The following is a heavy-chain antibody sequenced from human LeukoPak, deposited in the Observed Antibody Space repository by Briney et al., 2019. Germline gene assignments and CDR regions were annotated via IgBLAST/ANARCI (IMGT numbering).Heavy chain of an antibody. CDR2: VFYSGNT. J-gene: IGHJ3*02. CDR3: ARAGIAAAGPAGAFDI. CDR1: GVSISRSNYF. Sequence: SETLSLTCPVSGVSISRSNYFWGWIRQPPGKGLEWIGSVFYSGNTYYSPSLRGRVTVSVGLSKNQFSLKLNSVTAADTAVYYCARAGIAAAGPAGAFDIWGQGTMVTVSS. V-gene: IGHV4-39*01. D-gene: IGHD6-13*01.